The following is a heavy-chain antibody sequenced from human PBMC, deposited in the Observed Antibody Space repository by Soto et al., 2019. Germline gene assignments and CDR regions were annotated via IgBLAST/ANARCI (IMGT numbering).Heavy chain of an antibody. J-gene: IGHJ3*01. CDR1: GGAFSTSD. CDR3: ARDPRSGWAHDAFDG. Sequence: QVHLVQSGAEVKMPGSSVRVSCASSGGAFSTSDIGWVRQAPGQGLEWMGGIIPVFGAANYAQKFKGRVTITADESTRTAYLEMSSLKPEDTATYYCARDPRSGWAHDAFDGWGPGTAIIVSS. D-gene: IGHD3-22*01. CDR2: IIPVFGAA. V-gene: IGHV1-69*01.